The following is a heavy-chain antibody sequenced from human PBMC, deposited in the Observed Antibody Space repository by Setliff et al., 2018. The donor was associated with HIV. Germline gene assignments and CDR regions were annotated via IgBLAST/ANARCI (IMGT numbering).Heavy chain of an antibody. CDR3: ARILFDGGVEL. V-gene: IGHV2-70*11. Sequence: SGPTLVNPTQTLTLTCPFPGFSLSTGGLSVNWIRQSPGKALEWLARIDWDDDKYYKTSLKTRLSVSKDTSKNQVVLIMTTMDPADTATNFCARILFDGGVELWGQGTLVTVSA. J-gene: IGHJ4*02. CDR1: GFSLSTGGLS. CDR2: IDWDDDK. D-gene: IGHD2-15*01.